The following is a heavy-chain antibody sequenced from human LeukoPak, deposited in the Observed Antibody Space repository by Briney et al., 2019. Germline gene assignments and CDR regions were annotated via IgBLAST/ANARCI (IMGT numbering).Heavy chain of an antibody. CDR2: IYYSGST. CDR3: ARQIRYSNYADY. Sequence: PSETLSLTCTVSGVSISSYYWSWIRQPPGKELEWIGYIYYSGSTNYIPSLRSRVTISIDTSKNQFSLRLTSVTAADTAVYYCARQIRYSNYADYWGQGTLVTVSS. V-gene: IGHV4-59*08. J-gene: IGHJ4*02. D-gene: IGHD4-11*01. CDR1: GVSISSYY.